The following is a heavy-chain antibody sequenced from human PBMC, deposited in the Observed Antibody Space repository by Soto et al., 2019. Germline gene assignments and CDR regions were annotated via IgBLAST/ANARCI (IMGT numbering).Heavy chain of an antibody. CDR2: INAGNGNT. D-gene: IGHD5-18*01. J-gene: IGHJ4*02. Sequence: ASVKVSCKASGYTFTSYAMHWVRQAPGQRLEWMGWINAGNGNTKYSQKFQGRVTITRDTSASTAYMELSSLRSEDTAVYYYAGDPGYSYGDNWGQGTLVTVSS. CDR3: AGDPGYSYGDN. CDR1: GYTFTSYA. V-gene: IGHV1-3*01.